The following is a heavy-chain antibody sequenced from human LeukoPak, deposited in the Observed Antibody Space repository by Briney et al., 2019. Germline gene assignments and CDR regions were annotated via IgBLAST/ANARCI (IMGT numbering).Heavy chain of an antibody. V-gene: IGHV4-59*12. CDR3: ARGGVTGEAFDI. D-gene: IGHD3-16*01. CDR1: GGSISSYY. J-gene: IGHJ3*02. CDR2: IYYSGST. Sequence: PSETLSLTCTVSGGSISSYYWSWIRQPPGKGLEWIGYIYYSGSTYYNPSLKSRVTISVDRSKNQFSLKLSSVTAADTAVYYCARGGVTGEAFDIWGQGTMVTVSS.